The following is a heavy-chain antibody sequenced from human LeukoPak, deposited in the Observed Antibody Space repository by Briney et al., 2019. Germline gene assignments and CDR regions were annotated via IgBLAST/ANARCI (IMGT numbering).Heavy chain of an antibody. CDR2: ISSSGRKT. J-gene: IGHJ6*02. CDR1: RLTFNSYV. D-gene: IGHD3-10*01. V-gene: IGHV3-23*01. Sequence: GGSLRLSCAASRLTFNSYVMSWVREATKRGLKCVAAISSSGRKTYYADSVRGRFTIPREDSKNTLYLQMNILRAEDTAIYYCARVSGNIQIWPQPFGDGMDVWGQGTTVTVSS. CDR3: ARVSGNIQIWPQPFGDGMDV.